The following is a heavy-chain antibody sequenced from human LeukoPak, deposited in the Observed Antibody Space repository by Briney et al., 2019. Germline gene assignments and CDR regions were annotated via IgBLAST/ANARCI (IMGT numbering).Heavy chain of an antibody. D-gene: IGHD3-22*01. Sequence: ASVKVSCKASGYTFTSHGITWVRQAPGQGLEWMGWISTYNVNTNYAQKLQGRVTMTTDASTSTAYMELRSLRSDDTAVYYCARDQYYDSKGWFDPWGQGTLVTVSS. CDR1: GYTFTSHG. CDR2: ISTYNVNT. CDR3: ARDQYYDSKGWFDP. J-gene: IGHJ5*02. V-gene: IGHV1-18*04.